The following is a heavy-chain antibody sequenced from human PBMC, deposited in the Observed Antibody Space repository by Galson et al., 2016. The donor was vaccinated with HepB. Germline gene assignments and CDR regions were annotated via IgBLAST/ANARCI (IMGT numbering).Heavy chain of an antibody. Sequence: SVKVSCKASGYTFSSYYIHWVRQAPGQGLEWMGIINPSGGSTNYAQKFQGRVTMTRDTSTSTVYTDLSSLRSEDTAVYYCARGGLYDFWGGYYVASGEYYYMDVWGKGTTVTVSS. CDR2: INPSGGST. V-gene: IGHV1-46*01. J-gene: IGHJ6*03. CDR1: GYTFSSYY. CDR3: ARGGLYDFWGGYYVASGEYYYMDV. D-gene: IGHD3-3*01.